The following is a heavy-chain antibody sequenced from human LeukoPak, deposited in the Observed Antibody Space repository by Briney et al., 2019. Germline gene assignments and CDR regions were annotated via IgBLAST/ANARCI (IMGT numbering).Heavy chain of an antibody. CDR2: IWYDGSNK. CDR1: GFTFSSNG. J-gene: IGHJ4*02. V-gene: IGHV3-33*06. CDR3: AKGYSGYDYFDY. D-gene: IGHD5-12*01. Sequence: GGSLRLSCAASGFTFSSNGMHWVRQAPGKGLEWVAVIWYDGSNKYYADSVKGRFTISRDNSKNTLYLQMNSLRAEDTAVYYCAKGYSGYDYFDYWGQGTLVTVSS.